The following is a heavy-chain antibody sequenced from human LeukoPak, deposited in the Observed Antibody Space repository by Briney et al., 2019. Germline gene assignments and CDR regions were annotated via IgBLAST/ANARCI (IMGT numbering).Heavy chain of an antibody. CDR3: ARSYGSGTRYNWFDP. CDR1: GYTFTGYY. V-gene: IGHV1-2*02. Sequence: ASVKVSCTASGYTFTGYYMHWVRQAPGQGLEWMGWINPNSGGTNYAQKFQGRVTMTRDTSISTAYMELSRLRSDDTAVYYCARSYGSGTRYNWFDPWGQGTLVTVSS. D-gene: IGHD3-10*01. CDR2: INPNSGGT. J-gene: IGHJ5*02.